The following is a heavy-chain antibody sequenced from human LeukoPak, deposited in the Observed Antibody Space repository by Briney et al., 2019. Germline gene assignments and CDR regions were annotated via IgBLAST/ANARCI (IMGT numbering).Heavy chain of an antibody. D-gene: IGHD5-18*01. CDR1: GYTFTSYA. V-gene: IGHV1-3*01. Sequence: ASVKVSCKASGYTFTSYAMHWVRPATGQRLEWMGWINAGNGDTKYSQKFQGRVTITRDTSASTAYMELSSLRSEDTAVYYCATVDTAMARRKFFDYWGQGTLVTVSS. J-gene: IGHJ4*02. CDR3: ATVDTAMARRKFFDY. CDR2: INAGNGDT.